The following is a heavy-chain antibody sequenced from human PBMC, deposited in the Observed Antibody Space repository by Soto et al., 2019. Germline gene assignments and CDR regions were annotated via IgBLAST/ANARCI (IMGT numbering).Heavy chain of an antibody. D-gene: IGHD6-19*01. CDR1: GGSISSYY. V-gene: IGHV4-59*01. CDR2: IYYSGST. Sequence: SETLSLTCIVSGGSISSYYWSWIRQPPGKGLEWIGYIYYSGSTNYNPSLKSRVTISVDTSKNQFSLKLSSVTAADTAVYYCARVINTAVAGFDYWGQGTLVTVSS. J-gene: IGHJ4*02. CDR3: ARVINTAVAGFDY.